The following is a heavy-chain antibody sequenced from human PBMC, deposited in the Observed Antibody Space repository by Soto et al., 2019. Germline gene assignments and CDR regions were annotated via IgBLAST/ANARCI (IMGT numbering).Heavy chain of an antibody. CDR1: GGSLSRGDYY. CDR3: ARVGGFGATTIDY. D-gene: IGHD3-10*01. V-gene: IGHV4-30-4*01. CDR2: IYYSGST. Sequence: ASENLSLTWTVSGGSLSRGDYYWSWVRQPPGKGLEWIGYIYYSGSTYYNPSLKSRVTISVDTSKNQFSLKLSSVTAADTAVYYCARVGGFGATTIDYWGQGTLVTVSS. J-gene: IGHJ4*02.